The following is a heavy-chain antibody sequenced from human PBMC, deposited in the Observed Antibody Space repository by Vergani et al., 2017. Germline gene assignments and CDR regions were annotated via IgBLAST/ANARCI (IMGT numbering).Heavy chain of an antibody. CDR2: IYYSGST. J-gene: IGHJ5*02. D-gene: IGHD3-9*01. CDR3: ARLDILTGHVLGYWFDP. CDR1: GGSISSYY. Sequence: QVQLQESGPGLVKPSETLSLTCTVSGGSISSYYWSWIRQPPGKGLEWIGYIYYSGSTNYNPSLKSRGTISVDTSKNQFSLKLSSVTAADTAVYYCARLDILTGHVLGYWFDPWGQGTLVTVSS. V-gene: IGHV4-59*08.